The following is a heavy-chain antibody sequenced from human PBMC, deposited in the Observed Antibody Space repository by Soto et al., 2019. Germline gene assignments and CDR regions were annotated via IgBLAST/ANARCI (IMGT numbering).Heavy chain of an antibody. V-gene: IGHV3-53*01. D-gene: IGHD2-8*02. CDR3: VRAVGGVSHLDH. Sequence: PGGSLRLSCVVSGFTVSSNYMTWVRQTPGKGLEWISVIYSGGSTYYADSVKGRFTISRDNSDNKVFLQMNDLRSEDTAVYFCVRAVGGVSHLDHWGLGTLVTVSS. J-gene: IGHJ4*02. CDR1: GFTVSSNY. CDR2: IYSGGST.